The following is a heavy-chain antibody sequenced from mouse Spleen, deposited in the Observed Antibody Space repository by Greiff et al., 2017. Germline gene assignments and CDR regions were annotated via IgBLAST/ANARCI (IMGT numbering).Heavy chain of an antibody. V-gene: IGHV5-6*01. CDR2: ISSGGSYT. Sequence: EVKLMESGGDLVKPGGSLKLSCAASGFTFSSYGMSWVRQTPDKRLEWVATISSGGSYTYYPDSVKGRFTISRDNAKNTLYLQMSSLKSEDTAMYYCASHDYAVFAYWGQGTLVTVSA. CDR1: GFTFSSYG. CDR3: ASHDYAVFAY. D-gene: IGHD2-4*01. J-gene: IGHJ3*01.